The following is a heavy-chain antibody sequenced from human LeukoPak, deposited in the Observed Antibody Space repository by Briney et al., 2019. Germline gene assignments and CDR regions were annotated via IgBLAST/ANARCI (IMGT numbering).Heavy chain of an antibody. CDR2: INHSGST. CDR3: ARDTIRRYYYDSSGYFNY. D-gene: IGHD3-22*01. J-gene: IGHJ4*02. V-gene: IGHV4-34*01. Sequence: SETLSLTCAVYGGSFSGYYWSWIRQPPAKGLEWIGEINHSGSTNYNPSLKSRVTISVDTSKNQFSLKLSSVTAADTAVYYCARDTIRRYYYDSSGYFNYWGQGTLVTVSS. CDR1: GGSFSGYY.